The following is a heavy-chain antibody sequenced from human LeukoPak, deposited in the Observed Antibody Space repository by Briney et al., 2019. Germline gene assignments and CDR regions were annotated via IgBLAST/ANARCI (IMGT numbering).Heavy chain of an antibody. Sequence: GGSLRLSCAASGFSISNYWMNWVRQAPGKGLEWVANIKQDGSEKFFVDSVRGQFTISRDNAKNSLYLQMNSLRAEDTAVYYCASSRRKKFDYWGQGTLVTVSS. J-gene: IGHJ4*02. CDR2: IKQDGSEK. CDR3: ASSRRKKFDY. D-gene: IGHD6-13*01. CDR1: GFSISNYW. V-gene: IGHV3-7*01.